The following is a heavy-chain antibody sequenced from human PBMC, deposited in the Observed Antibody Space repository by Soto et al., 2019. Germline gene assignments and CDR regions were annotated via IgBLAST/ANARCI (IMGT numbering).Heavy chain of an antibody. CDR3: AQLGYGDKRRTGMDV. CDR2: IYWDDDK. J-gene: IGHJ6*02. Sequence: QITLKESGPTLVKPTQTLTLTCTFSGFSLSTSGVGVGWIRQPPGKALEWLALIYWDDDKRYSPSLKSRLTIXXAXPXXQVVLTMTNMDPVYTATYYCAQLGYGDKRRTGMDVWGQGTTVTVSS. CDR1: GFSLSTSGVG. D-gene: IGHD4-17*01. V-gene: IGHV2-5*02.